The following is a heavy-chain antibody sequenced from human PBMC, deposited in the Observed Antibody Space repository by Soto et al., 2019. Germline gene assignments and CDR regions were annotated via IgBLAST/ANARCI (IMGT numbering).Heavy chain of an antibody. V-gene: IGHV1-69*01. CDR2: IIPIFGTA. Sequence: QVQLVQSGAEVKKPGSSVKVSCKASGGTFSSYAISWVRQAPGQGLEWMGGIIPIFGTANYAQKFQGRVTMTADESTSTAYMVLSSLRSEETAVYYCARDGDSYMTTVVTPFDYWGQGTLVTVSS. D-gene: IGHD4-17*01. J-gene: IGHJ4*02. CDR3: ARDGDSYMTTVVTPFDY. CDR1: GGTFSSYA.